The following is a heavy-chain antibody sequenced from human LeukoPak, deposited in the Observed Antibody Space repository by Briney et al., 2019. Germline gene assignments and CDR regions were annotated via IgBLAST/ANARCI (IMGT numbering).Heavy chain of an antibody. CDR3: ARVYDSSGYYGFDY. Sequence: ASVKVSCKASGYTFTGYYMHWVRQAPGQGLEWMGWINPNSGGTNYAQKFQGRVTMTRDMSISTAYMELSRLRSDDTAVYYCARVYDSSGYYGFDYWGQGTLVTVSS. D-gene: IGHD3-22*01. J-gene: IGHJ4*02. V-gene: IGHV1-2*02. CDR1: GYTFTGYY. CDR2: INPNSGGT.